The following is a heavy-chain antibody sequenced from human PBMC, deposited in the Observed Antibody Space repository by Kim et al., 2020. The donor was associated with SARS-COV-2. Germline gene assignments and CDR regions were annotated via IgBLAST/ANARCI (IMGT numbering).Heavy chain of an antibody. Sequence: GGSLRLSCAASGFTFSSYWMHWVRQGPGTGLVWVSRIKSDGSGTTYADSVKGRFTISRDNAKNTLYLQMNSLRAEDTAVYYCASSGRQYFEWEYYFDYWGQGTLVTVSS. CDR1: GFTFSSYW. D-gene: IGHD3-9*01. J-gene: IGHJ4*02. CDR3: ASSGRQYFEWEYYFDY. CDR2: IKSDGSGT. V-gene: IGHV3-74*01.